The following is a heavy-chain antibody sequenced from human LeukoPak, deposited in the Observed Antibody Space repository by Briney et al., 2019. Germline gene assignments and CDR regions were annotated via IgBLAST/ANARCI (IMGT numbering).Heavy chain of an antibody. Sequence: GGSLRLSCAASGFTFSSYAMSWVRQAPGKGLKWVSAISGSGGSTYYADSVKGRFTISRDNSKNTLYLQMNSLRAEDTAVYYCAKVARGYSGYEEDYWGQGTLVTVSS. CDR1: GFTFSSYA. V-gene: IGHV3-23*01. CDR3: AKVARGYSGYEEDY. J-gene: IGHJ4*02. D-gene: IGHD5-12*01. CDR2: ISGSGGST.